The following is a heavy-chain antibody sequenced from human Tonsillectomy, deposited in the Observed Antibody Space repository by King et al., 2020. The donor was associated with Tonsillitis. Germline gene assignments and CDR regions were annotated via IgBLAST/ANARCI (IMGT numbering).Heavy chain of an antibody. J-gene: IGHJ4*02. V-gene: IGHV3-30*18. CDR2: ISYDGSNK. CDR3: AKNFDY. Sequence: VQLVESGGGVVQPGRSLRLSCAASGFTFSSYGMHWVRQAPGKGREWVAVISYDGSNKYYADSVKGRFTITRDNSKNTLYLQMNSLRAEDTAVYYCAKNFDYWGQGTLVTVSS. CDR1: GFTFSSYG.